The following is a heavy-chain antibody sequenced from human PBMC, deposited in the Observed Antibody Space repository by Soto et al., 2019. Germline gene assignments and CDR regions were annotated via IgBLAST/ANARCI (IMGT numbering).Heavy chain of an antibody. V-gene: IGHV4-34*01. CDR2: INHSGST. CDR3: ARGQSGYRAYNWFDP. CDR1: GGSFSGYY. J-gene: IGHJ5*02. Sequence: SETLSLTCAVYGGSFSGYYWSWIRQPPGKGLEWIGEINHSGSTNYNPSLKSRVTISVDTSKNQFSLKLSSVTAADTAVYYCARGQSGYRAYNWFDPWGQGTLVTVSS. D-gene: IGHD5-12*01.